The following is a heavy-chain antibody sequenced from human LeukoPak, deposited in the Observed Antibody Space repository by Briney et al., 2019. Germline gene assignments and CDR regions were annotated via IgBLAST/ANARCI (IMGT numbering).Heavy chain of an antibody. V-gene: IGHV3-23*01. CDR2: ISGVGDG. J-gene: IGHJ4*02. D-gene: IGHD4-17*01. CDR1: GFAINSQA. CDR3: ANLYGDKDEK. Sequence: GRSLRLSCTASGFAINSQAMSWVRQAPGKGLEWVSAISGVGDGYYAESVKGRFTIFRDNSRNTVFLQLNRLRAEDTAVYYCANLYGDKDEKWGQGTLVTVSS.